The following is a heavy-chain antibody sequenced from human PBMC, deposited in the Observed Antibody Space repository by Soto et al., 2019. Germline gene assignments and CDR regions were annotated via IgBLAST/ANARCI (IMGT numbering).Heavy chain of an antibody. V-gene: IGHV3-48*02. D-gene: IGHD2-21*02. Sequence: LVESGGGLVHPGESLRLSCEGSGFRFSDPNMNWVRQAPGKGLLWISSISSNGDITYYADSVKGRFTVSRDNAHNALLLQLNSLRDDDTATYYWARLPKGSLVTAWGQGARVTVSS. CDR3: ARLPKGSLVTA. CDR2: ISSNGDIT. CDR1: GFRFSDPN. J-gene: IGHJ4*02.